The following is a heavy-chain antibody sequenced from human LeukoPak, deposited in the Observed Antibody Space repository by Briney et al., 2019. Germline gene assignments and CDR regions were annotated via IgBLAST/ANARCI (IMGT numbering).Heavy chain of an antibody. CDR1: GFTFSSYS. J-gene: IGHJ6*03. D-gene: IGHD3-3*01. V-gene: IGHV3-48*01. CDR2: ISSSSSTI. Sequence: TGGSLRLSCAASGFTFSSYSMNWVRQAPGKGLEWVSYISSSSSTIYYADSVKGRFTISRDNAKNSLYLQMNSLRAEDTAVYYCARDDDRDFWSGYYRDYMDVWGKGTTVTVSS. CDR3: ARDDDRDFWSGYYRDYMDV.